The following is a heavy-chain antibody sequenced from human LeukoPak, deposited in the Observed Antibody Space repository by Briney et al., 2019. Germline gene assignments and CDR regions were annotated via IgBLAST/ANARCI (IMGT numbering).Heavy chain of an antibody. CDR2: ISSSSSYI. CDR1: GFTFSSYS. V-gene: IGHV3-21*01. J-gene: IGHJ4*02. D-gene: IGHD3-22*01. Sequence: PGGSLRLSCAASGFTFSSYSMNWVRQAPGKGLEWVSSISSSSSYIYYADSVKGRFTISRDNAKNSLYLQMNSLRAEDTAVYYCARDRNTMIVVDAFGYWGQGTLVTVSS. CDR3: ARDRNTMIVVDAFGY.